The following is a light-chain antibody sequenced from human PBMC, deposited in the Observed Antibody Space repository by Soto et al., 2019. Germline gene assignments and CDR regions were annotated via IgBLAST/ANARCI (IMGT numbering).Light chain of an antibody. CDR2: DVS. CDR3: QQYKDWPPAWT. Sequence: EIVLTQSPATLSLSPGGRATLSCRASHSVSSYLAWYQQRPGQAPRLLIYDVSNRATGIPARFSGSGSGTEFTVAIARRQSQAFATSLWQQYKDWPPAWTFGQGTKVDIK. V-gene: IGKV3-11*01. J-gene: IGKJ1*01. CDR1: HSVSSY.